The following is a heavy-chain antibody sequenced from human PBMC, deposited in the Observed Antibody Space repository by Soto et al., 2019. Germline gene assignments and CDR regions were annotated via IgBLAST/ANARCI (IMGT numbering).Heavy chain of an antibody. CDR3: ARYYYDSSGYLDY. Sequence: SETLSLTCTVSGGSISSSSYYWGWIRQPPGKGLEWIGYIYYIGSTYYNPSLKSRVTISVDTSKNQFSLKLSSVTAADTAVYYCARYYYDSSGYLDYWGQGTLVTVSS. CDR1: GGSISSSSYY. V-gene: IGHV4-31*03. J-gene: IGHJ4*02. CDR2: IYYIGST. D-gene: IGHD3-22*01.